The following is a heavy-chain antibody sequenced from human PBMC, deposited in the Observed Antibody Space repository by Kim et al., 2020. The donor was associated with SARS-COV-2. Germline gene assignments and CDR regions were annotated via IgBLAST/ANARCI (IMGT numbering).Heavy chain of an antibody. Sequence: ASVKVSCKASGYTFTSYDINWVRQATGQGLEWMGWMNPNSGNTGYAQKFQGRVTMTRSTSISTAYMELSSLRSEDTAVYYCARGCSGGSCYSYYYFYYGMDVWGQGTTVTVSS. J-gene: IGHJ6*02. V-gene: IGHV1-8*01. D-gene: IGHD2-15*01. CDR1: GYTFTSYD. CDR3: ARGCSGGSCYSYYYFYYGMDV. CDR2: MNPNSGNT.